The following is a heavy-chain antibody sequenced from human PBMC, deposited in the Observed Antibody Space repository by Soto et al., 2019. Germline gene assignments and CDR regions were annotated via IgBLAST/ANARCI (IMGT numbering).Heavy chain of an antibody. CDR1: GFTFSTYN. CDR2: ILTGSMYI. Sequence: VQLVESGGGLVQPGGSLRLSCAASGFTFSTYNMNWVRRAPGKGLEWVSSILTGSMYIYYADSVKGRFTISRDDAKNSLFRQMKSLRVDDTAVYYCAREGLEYGDYFGYWGPGTRVTVSS. CDR3: AREGLEYGDYFGY. D-gene: IGHD4-17*01. V-gene: IGHV3-21*06. J-gene: IGHJ4*02.